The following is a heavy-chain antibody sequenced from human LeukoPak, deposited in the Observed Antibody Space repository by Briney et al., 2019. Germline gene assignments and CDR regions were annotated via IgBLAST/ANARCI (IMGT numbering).Heavy chain of an antibody. CDR3: AKDKGLYAYYFDY. CDR2: IGWNSGSI. V-gene: IGHV3-9*01. D-gene: IGHD3-16*01. CDR1: GSTFDDYA. J-gene: IGHJ4*02. Sequence: PGRSLTLSCAASGSTFDDYAMHWVRHAPGKGLEWVSGIGWNSGSIGYADSVKGRFTISRDNAKNSLYLQMNSLRAEDTALYYCAKDKGLYAYYFDYWGQGALVTVSS.